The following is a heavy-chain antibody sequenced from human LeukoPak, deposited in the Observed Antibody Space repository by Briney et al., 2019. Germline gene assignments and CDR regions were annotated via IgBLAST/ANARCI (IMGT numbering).Heavy chain of an antibody. CDR2: ITDIHDIT. CDR1: GFAFSRYT. D-gene: IGHD3-10*01. Sequence: GGFLRLSCAASGFAFSRYTISWVRQAPGKGLEWVSTITDIHDITYNADFVKGRFTISRDNSKNTLYLQMNSLRVEDTALYYCARVLRGDWFDPWGQGTLVTVSS. CDR3: ARVLRGDWFDP. J-gene: IGHJ5*02. V-gene: IGHV3-23*01.